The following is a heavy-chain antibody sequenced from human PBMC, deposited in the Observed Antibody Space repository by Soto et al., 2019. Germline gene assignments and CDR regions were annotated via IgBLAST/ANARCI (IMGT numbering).Heavy chain of an antibody. V-gene: IGHV3-30-3*01. D-gene: IGHD6-19*01. CDR1: GFTFSSYA. J-gene: IGHJ4*02. CDR2: ISYDGSNK. CDR3: ARGEAYSSGWRLDY. Sequence: QVQLVESGGGVVQPGRSLRLSCAASGFTFSSYAMHWVRQAPGKGLEWVAVISYDGSNKYYADSVKGRFTISRDNSKNTLYLQMNSLRSEDTAVYYCARGEAYSSGWRLDYWGQGTLVTVSS.